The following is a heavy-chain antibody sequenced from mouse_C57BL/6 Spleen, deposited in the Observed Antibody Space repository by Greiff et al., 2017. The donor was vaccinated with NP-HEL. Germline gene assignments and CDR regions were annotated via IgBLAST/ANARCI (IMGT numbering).Heavy chain of an antibody. CDR1: GYAFSSSW. D-gene: IGHD2-3*01. V-gene: IGHV1-82*01. J-gene: IGHJ3*01. Sequence: VQLQQSGPELVKPGASVKISCKASGYAFSSSWMNWVKQRPGKGLEWIGRIYPGDGDTNYNGKFKGKATLTADKSSSTAYMQLSSLTSEGSAVYFCARHYDGYYSWFAYWGQGTLVTVSA. CDR2: IYPGDGDT. CDR3: ARHYDGYYSWFAY.